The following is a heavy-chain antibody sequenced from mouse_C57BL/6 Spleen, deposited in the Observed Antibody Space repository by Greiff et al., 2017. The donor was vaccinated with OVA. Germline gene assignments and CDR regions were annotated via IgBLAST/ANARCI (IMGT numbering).Heavy chain of an antibody. V-gene: IGHV5-17*01. D-gene: IGHD1-1*01. CDR1: GFTFSDYG. CDR2: ISSGSSTI. J-gene: IGHJ4*01. Sequence: EVQLVESGGGLVKPGGSLKLSCAASGFTFSDYGMHWVRQAPEKGLEWVAYISSGSSTIYYADTVKGRFTISRDNAKNTLFLQMTSLRSEDTAMYYCARLGYYGSSYAGAMDYWGQGTSVTVSS. CDR3: ARLGYYGSSYAGAMDY.